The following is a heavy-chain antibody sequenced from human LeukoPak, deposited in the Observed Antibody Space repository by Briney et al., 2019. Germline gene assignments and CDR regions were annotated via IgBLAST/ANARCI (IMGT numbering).Heavy chain of an antibody. Sequence: GASVKVSCKASGGTFSSYAISWVRQAPGQGLEWMGGIIPIFGTANYAQKFQGRVTMTRDTSISTAYMELSRLRSDDTAVYYCARGMGWPRDYYMDVWGKGTTVTISS. V-gene: IGHV1-69*05. J-gene: IGHJ6*03. CDR3: ARGMGWPRDYYMDV. CDR1: GGTFSSYA. D-gene: IGHD5-24*01. CDR2: IIPIFGTA.